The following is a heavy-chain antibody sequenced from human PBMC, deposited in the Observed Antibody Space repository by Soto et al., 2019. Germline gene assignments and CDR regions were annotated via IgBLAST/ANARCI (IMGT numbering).Heavy chain of an antibody. Sequence: PGGSLRLSCAASGFTFSSYGMHWVRQAPGKGLEWVAVIWYDGSNKYYADSVKGRFTISRDNSKNTLYLQMNSLRAEDTAVYYCAREGGGEYSSSWYDPSRNWFDPWGQGTLVTVSS. CDR2: IWYDGSNK. V-gene: IGHV3-33*01. D-gene: IGHD6-13*01. CDR1: GFTFSSYG. CDR3: AREGGGEYSSSWYDPSRNWFDP. J-gene: IGHJ5*02.